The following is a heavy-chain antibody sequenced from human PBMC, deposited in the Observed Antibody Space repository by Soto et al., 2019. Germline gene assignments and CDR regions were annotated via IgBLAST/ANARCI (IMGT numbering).Heavy chain of an antibody. Sequence: QVQLVQSGAEVQKPGASVKVSCQASGYIFTSYDIPWVRQATGPGLEWVGWMNPTSGNTGSAQTFEGRVTMTRNTSSSTAYMELSSLRSEDTAVDYCARAPEYSSTWEVYYDYGDGWGNGTTVAAS. D-gene: IGHD6-13*01. V-gene: IGHV1-8*01. J-gene: IGHJ6*03. CDR1: GYIFTSYD. CDR3: ARAPEYSSTWEVYYDYGDG. CDR2: MNPTSGNT.